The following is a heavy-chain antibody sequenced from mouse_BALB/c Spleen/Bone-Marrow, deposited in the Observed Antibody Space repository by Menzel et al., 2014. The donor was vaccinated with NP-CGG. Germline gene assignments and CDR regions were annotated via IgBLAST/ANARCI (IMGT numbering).Heavy chain of an antibody. CDR3: TREGYYYGSDALDY. CDR2: IDPANGNT. V-gene: IGHV14-3*02. Sequence: EVKLMESGAELVKPGASVKLSCTASGFNVKDTYMQWVKQRPEQGLEWIGRIDPANGNTQYDPTFQGKATITTDTSSNTAYLQLSSLTSEDTAVYYCTREGYYYGSDALDYWGQGTSATVSS. J-gene: IGHJ4*01. CDR1: GFNVKDTY. D-gene: IGHD1-2*01.